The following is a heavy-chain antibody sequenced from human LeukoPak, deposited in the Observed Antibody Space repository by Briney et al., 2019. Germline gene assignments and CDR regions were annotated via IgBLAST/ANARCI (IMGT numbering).Heavy chain of an antibody. V-gene: IGHV1-18*01. CDR1: GYTFTSYG. D-gene: IGHD1-7*01. Sequence: ASVKVSCKASGYTFTSYGISWVRQAPGQGLEWMGWINTYNANTNYVQKLQGRVTMTTDTSTSTAYMELRSLRSDDTAVYYCARDSGNYRLQPLDYWGQGTLVTVSS. CDR2: INTYNANT. CDR3: ARDSGNYRLQPLDY. J-gene: IGHJ4*02.